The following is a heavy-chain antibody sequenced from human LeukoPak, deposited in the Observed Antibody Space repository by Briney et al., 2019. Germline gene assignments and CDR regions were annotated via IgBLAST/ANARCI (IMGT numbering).Heavy chain of an antibody. J-gene: IGHJ3*02. CDR2: ISGSGGST. Sequence: GGSLRLSCAASGFTFSSFAMTWVRQAPGKGLEWVSVISGSGGSTYYAGSVKGRFTISRDNAKNSLYLQMNSLRAEDTAIYYCARGVLESYYDFWSGSNGGAFDIWGQGTMVTVSP. V-gene: IGHV3-23*01. CDR1: GFTFSSFA. D-gene: IGHD3-3*01. CDR3: ARGVLESYYDFWSGSNGGAFDI.